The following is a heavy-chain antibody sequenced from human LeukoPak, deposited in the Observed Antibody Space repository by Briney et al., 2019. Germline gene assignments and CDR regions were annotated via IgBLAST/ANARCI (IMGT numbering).Heavy chain of an antibody. J-gene: IGHJ4*02. D-gene: IGHD3-10*01. CDR1: GFTSSDYY. CDR3: ASHYGSGSYCDY. Sequence: PGGSLRLSCAASGFTSSDYYMSWIRQAPGKGLEWVSYISSSSSYTNYADSVKGRFTISRDNAKNSLYLQMNSLRAEDTAVYYCASHYGSGSYCDYWGQGTLVTVSS. V-gene: IGHV3-11*06. CDR2: ISSSSSYT.